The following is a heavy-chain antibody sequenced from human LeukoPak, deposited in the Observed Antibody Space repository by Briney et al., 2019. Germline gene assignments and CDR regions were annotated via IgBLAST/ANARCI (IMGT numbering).Heavy chain of an antibody. V-gene: IGHV3-23*01. CDR1: GFTFSSYS. Sequence: PGGSLRLSCAASGFTFSSYSMNWVRQAPGKGLEWVSGFTGSGGRTFYADSVKGRFIISKDNSRNTLYLQMNSLTADDTAVYYCARDMYSSGWYADYWGQGTPVTVSS. CDR3: ARDMYSSGWYADY. CDR2: FTGSGGRT. D-gene: IGHD6-19*01. J-gene: IGHJ4*02.